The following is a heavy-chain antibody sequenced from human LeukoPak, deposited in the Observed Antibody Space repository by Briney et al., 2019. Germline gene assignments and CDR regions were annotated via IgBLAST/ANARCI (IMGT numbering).Heavy chain of an antibody. V-gene: IGHV1-46*01. J-gene: IGHJ3*01. Sequence: ASVKLSCKASGYRXTSNYIHWVRQAPGQGLEWMGIINPTEGTTTYAGKFQDRVTMTRDTSTSTVYMELSSLRSEDTAVYYCARPPRGYSATFDFWGQGTVVTVSS. D-gene: IGHD1-26*01. CDR3: ARPPRGYSATFDF. CDR2: INPTEGTT. CDR1: GYRXTSNY.